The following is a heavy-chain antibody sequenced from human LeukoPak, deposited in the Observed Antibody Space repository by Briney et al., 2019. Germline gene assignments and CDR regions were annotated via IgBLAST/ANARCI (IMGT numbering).Heavy chain of an antibody. Sequence: GASVKVSCKASGYTFTSYGISWVRQAPGQGLEWMGWISAYNGNTNYAQKLQGRVTMTTDTSTSTAYMELRSLRSDDPAVYYCARDPIVGATNDAFDIWGQGTMVTVSS. CDR1: GYTFTSYG. CDR2: ISAYNGNT. CDR3: ARDPIVGATNDAFDI. J-gene: IGHJ3*02. D-gene: IGHD1-26*01. V-gene: IGHV1-18*01.